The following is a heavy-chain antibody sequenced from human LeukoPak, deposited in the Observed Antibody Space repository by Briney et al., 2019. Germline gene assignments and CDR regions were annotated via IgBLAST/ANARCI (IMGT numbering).Heavy chain of an antibody. J-gene: IGHJ3*02. CDR3: ARYRNEALFAFDI. V-gene: IGHV4-59*01. CDR2: IYYSGNT. Sequence: PSETLSLTCTVSGDSISNYYWSWVRQPPGKGLEWIGYIYYSGNTDYNPSLKSRVTISVDTSMNQFSLRLNSVTAADTAVYYCARYRNEALFAFDIWGQGTMVTVSS. D-gene: IGHD1-14*01. CDR1: GDSISNYY.